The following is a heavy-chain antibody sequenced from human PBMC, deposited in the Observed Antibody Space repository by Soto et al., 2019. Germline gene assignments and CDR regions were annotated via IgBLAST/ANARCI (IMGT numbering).Heavy chain of an antibody. CDR2: INAGNGNT. CDR3: ATDPFYGSGSYPAY. Sequence: ASVKVSCKASGYTFTSYAMHWVRQAPGQRLEWMGWINAGNGNTKYSQKFQGRVTITRDTSTSTAYMELSSLRSEDTAVYYCATDPFYGSGSYPAYWGQGTLVTVSS. CDR1: GYTFTSYA. D-gene: IGHD3-10*01. V-gene: IGHV1-3*01. J-gene: IGHJ4*02.